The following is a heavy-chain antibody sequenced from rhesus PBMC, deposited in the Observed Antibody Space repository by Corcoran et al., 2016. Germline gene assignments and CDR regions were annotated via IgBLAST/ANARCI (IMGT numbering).Heavy chain of an antibody. J-gene: IGHJ4*01. V-gene: IGHV3-28*02. CDR3: ARDDGDS. CDR1: GCTSNDYW. CDR2: INNGGSST. D-gene: IGHD5-24*01. Sequence: EVQLVESGGGLAKPGGSLRLHCGVPGCTSNDYWMCWVRQAPGEGLEWISSINNGGSSTYYADSVKGRFTISRENAKNTLYLQMDNLRPEGTAVYYCARDDGDSWGQGVLVTVSS.